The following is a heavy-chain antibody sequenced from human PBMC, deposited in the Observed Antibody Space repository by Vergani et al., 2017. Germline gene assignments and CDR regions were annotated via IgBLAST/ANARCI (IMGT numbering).Heavy chain of an antibody. D-gene: IGHD3-22*01. V-gene: IGHV4-34*01. CDR3: ARPNLIVRSFDY. CDR1: GGSFSGYY. CDR2: INHSGST. Sequence: QVQLQQWGAGLLKPSETLSLTCAVYGGSFSGYYWSWIRKPPGKGLEWIGEINHSGSTNYNPSLKSRVTISVDTSKNQFSLKLSSVTAADTAVYYCARPNLIVRSFDYWGQGTLVTVSS. J-gene: IGHJ4*02.